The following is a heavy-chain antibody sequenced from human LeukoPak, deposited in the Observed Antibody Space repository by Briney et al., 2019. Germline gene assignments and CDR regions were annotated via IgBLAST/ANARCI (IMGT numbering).Heavy chain of an antibody. Sequence: GGSLRLSCAASGFTFDDYAMHWVRQAPGKGLEWVSGISWNSGSIGYADSVKGRFTISRDNAKNSLYMQMNSLRAEDMTLYYCAKDQGYNWKYAGYFDYSGQGALVTVSS. CDR1: GFTFDDYA. CDR2: ISWNSGSI. V-gene: IGHV3-9*03. D-gene: IGHD1-7*01. CDR3: AKDQGYNWKYAGYFDY. J-gene: IGHJ4*02.